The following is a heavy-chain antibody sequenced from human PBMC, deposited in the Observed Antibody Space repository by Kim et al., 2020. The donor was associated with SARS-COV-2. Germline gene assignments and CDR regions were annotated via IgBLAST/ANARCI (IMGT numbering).Heavy chain of an antibody. D-gene: IGHD1-26*01. Sequence: GGSLRLSCAASGFTFSSYAMSWVRQAPGKGLEWVSAISGSGGSTYYADSVKGRFTISRDNSKNTLYLQMNSLRAEDTAVYYCANIPHETIVGAYWYFDLWGRGTLVTVSS. CDR1: GFTFSSYA. CDR3: ANIPHETIVGAYWYFDL. J-gene: IGHJ2*01. V-gene: IGHV3-23*01. CDR2: ISGSGGST.